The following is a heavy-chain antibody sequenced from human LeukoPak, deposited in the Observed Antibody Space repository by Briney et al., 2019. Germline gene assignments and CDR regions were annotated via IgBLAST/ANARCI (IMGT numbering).Heavy chain of an antibody. CDR2: ISSTTTNI. CDR3: ARVEEAAAFNP. V-gene: IGHV3-21*01. D-gene: IGHD6-13*01. J-gene: IGHJ4*02. Sequence: PGGSLRLSCAASGFTFSNYNMNWVRQAPGKGLEWVSSISSTTTNIYYADSVKGRFTISRDNAKNSLYLQMNSLRAEDTAVYYCARVEEAAAFNPWGQGTLVTVSS. CDR1: GFTFSNYN.